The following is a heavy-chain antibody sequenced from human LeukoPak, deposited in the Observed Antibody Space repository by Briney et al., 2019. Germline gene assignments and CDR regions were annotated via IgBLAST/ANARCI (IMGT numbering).Heavy chain of an antibody. D-gene: IGHD3-9*01. CDR3: AKLHHFDWLLVSNWFDP. CDR2: INGSGGST. J-gene: IGHJ5*02. V-gene: IGHV3-23*01. CDR1: GFTFSTYA. Sequence: PGGPLRLSCAASGFTFSTYAMSWVRQAPGKGLEWVSTINGSGGSTYYADSVKGRFTISRDNSKNTLYLQMNSLRAEDTALYYCAKLHHFDWLLVSNWFDPWGQGTLVTVSS.